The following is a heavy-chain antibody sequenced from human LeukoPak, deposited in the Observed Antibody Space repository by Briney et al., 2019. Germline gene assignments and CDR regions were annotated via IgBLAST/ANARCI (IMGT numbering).Heavy chain of an antibody. Sequence: GGSLRLSCAVSGVRVRDYYMSWVRQAPGKGLEWVGLIRDSGEAFYSDFARGRFAISSDESENTLYLQMNSLRVEDTAVYFCARDRAANQDWVEFDPWGQGTPVIVSS. J-gene: IGHJ5*02. CDR2: IRDSGEA. V-gene: IGHV3-66*03. D-gene: IGHD3/OR15-3a*01. CDR3: ARDRAANQDWVEFDP. CDR1: GVRVRDYY.